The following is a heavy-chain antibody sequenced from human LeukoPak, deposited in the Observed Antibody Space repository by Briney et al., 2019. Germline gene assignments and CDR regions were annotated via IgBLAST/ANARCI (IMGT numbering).Heavy chain of an antibody. V-gene: IGHV1-2*02. Sequence: ASVKVSRKPSVYTFIDHYLHWVRQAPGQGLESLGWIDPDTGDTNYPQKFQGRLTMTRDTSSSTAYMELNRLRSDDTAVYYCARAGHNSNSGGYDFWGLGTLVTVSS. J-gene: IGHJ4*02. D-gene: IGHD3-22*01. CDR1: VYTFIDHY. CDR3: ARAGHNSNSGGYDF. CDR2: IDPDTGDT.